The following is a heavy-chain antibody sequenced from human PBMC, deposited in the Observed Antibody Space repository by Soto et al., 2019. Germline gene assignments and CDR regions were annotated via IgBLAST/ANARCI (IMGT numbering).Heavy chain of an antibody. Sequence: SETLSLTCTVSGGSISSYYWSWIRQPPGKGLEWIGYIYYSGSTNYNPSLKSRVTISVDTSKNQFSLKLSSVTAADTAVYYCARQRLWGGYSPNWFDPWGQGTLDTVSS. CDR2: IYYSGST. D-gene: IGHD3-3*01. CDR3: ARQRLWGGYSPNWFDP. J-gene: IGHJ5*02. V-gene: IGHV4-59*08. CDR1: GGSISSYY.